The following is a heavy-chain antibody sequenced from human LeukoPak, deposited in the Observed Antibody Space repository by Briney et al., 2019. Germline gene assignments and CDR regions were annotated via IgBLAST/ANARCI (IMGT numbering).Heavy chain of an antibody. D-gene: IGHD3-10*01. CDR2: INPNSGGT. CDR1: GYTFTDYY. J-gene: IGHJ4*02. V-gene: IGHV1-2*02. CDR3: ARGIVYYRFDY. Sequence: GASVKVSCKASGYTFTDYYIHRVRQAPGQGLEWMGWINPNSGGTNYAQKFQGTVSMTRDTSITTAYMELSRLRSDDTAVYYCARGIVYYRFDYWGQGTLVTVSS.